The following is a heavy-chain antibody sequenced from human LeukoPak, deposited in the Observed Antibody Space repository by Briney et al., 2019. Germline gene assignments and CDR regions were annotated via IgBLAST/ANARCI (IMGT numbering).Heavy chain of an antibody. D-gene: IGHD3-22*01. CDR1: GYTLTELS. J-gene: IGHJ4*02. V-gene: IGHV1-24*01. CDR2: FDPEDGET. Sequence: ASVKVSCKVSGYTLTELSMHWVRQAPRKGLEWMGGFDPEDGETIYAQKFQGRVTMTEDTSTDTAYMELSSLRSEGTAVYYCATYDSSGYYYFDYWGQGTLVTVSS. CDR3: ATYDSSGYYYFDY.